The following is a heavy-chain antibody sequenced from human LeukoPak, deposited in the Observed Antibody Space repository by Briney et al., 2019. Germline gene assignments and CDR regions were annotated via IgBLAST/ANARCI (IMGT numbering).Heavy chain of an antibody. J-gene: IGHJ4*02. D-gene: IGHD4-23*01. V-gene: IGHV3-21*04. CDR2: ISTSSTYV. Sequence: GGSLRLSCAASGFTFSSFNMNWVRQGPGKGLEWVSSISTSSTYVYYADSVKGRFTISRDNSKNTLYLQMNSLRAEDTAVYYCARVFYGGTRGYFDYWGQGTLVTVSS. CDR3: ARVFYGGTRGYFDY. CDR1: GFTFSSFN.